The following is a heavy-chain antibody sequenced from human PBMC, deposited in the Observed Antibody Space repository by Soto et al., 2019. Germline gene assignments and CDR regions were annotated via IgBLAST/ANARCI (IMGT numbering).Heavy chain of an antibody. CDR2: IYYSGST. D-gene: IGHD3-22*01. Sequence: SETLSLTCTVSGVSLSSGGYYLSRLGQDPGKGLEWIGYIYYSGSTYYNPSLKSRVTISVDTSKNQFSLKLSSVTAADTAVYYCARATGTMIADYWGQGTLVTVSS. CDR1: GVSLSSGGYY. J-gene: IGHJ4*02. V-gene: IGHV4-31*03. CDR3: ARATGTMIADY.